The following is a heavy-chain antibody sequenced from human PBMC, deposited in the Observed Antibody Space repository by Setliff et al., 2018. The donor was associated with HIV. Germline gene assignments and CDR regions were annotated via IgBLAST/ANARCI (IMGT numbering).Heavy chain of an antibody. CDR2: IFPFFGSA. D-gene: IGHD4-17*01. CDR3: ARGADGDYRYYMDV. V-gene: IGHV1-69*13. CDR1: GGTFSSYG. J-gene: IGHJ6*03. Sequence: VASVKVSCKASGGTFSSYGVNWVRQAPGQGLEWMGGIFPFFGSANYAQKFQGRVTITADVSTSTIYMELSSLTSEDTAVYYCARGADGDYRYYMDVWGRGTTVTVSS.